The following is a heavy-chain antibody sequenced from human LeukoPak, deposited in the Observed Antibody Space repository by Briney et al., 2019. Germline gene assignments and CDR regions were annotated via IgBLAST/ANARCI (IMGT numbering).Heavy chain of an antibody. Sequence: GGSLRLSCAASGFTFSSYAMSWVRQAPGKGLEWVSAISGSGGSTYYADSVKGRFTISRDNSKNTLYLQMNSLRAEDTAVYYRAKEPYIVVVPAAMGYWDQGTLVTVSS. CDR2: ISGSGGST. J-gene: IGHJ4*02. V-gene: IGHV3-23*01. D-gene: IGHD2-2*01. CDR3: AKEPYIVVVPAAMGY. CDR1: GFTFSSYA.